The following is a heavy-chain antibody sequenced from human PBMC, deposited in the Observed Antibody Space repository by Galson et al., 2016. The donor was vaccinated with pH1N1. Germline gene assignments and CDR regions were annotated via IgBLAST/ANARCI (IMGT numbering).Heavy chain of an antibody. V-gene: IGHV5-51*01. J-gene: IGHJ4*02. CDR1: GYSFSSHW. Sequence: QSGAEVKKPGESLKISRQDSGYSFSSHWIGWVRQMPGKGLEWMGIIYPGDSDTKYSPSFQGQVTFSADKSSNTAYVQWNSLKTSDTAMYFCARRSAVAGVDYWGQGTLVTVSS. CDR3: ARRSAVAGVDY. CDR2: IYPGDSDT. D-gene: IGHD6-19*01.